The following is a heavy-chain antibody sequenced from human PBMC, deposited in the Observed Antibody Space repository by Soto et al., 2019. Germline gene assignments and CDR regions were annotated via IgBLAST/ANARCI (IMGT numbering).Heavy chain of an antibody. CDR1: GFTVSSNY. V-gene: IGHV3-53*01. CDR2: IYSGGST. CDR3: ARDYYDSSGDYYFDY. J-gene: IGHJ4*02. Sequence: GGSLRLSCAASGFTVSSNYMSWVRQAPGKGLEWVSVIYSGGSTYYADSVKGRFAISRDNSKNTLYLQMNSLRAEDTAVYYCARDYYDSSGDYYFDYWGQGTLVTVSS. D-gene: IGHD3-22*01.